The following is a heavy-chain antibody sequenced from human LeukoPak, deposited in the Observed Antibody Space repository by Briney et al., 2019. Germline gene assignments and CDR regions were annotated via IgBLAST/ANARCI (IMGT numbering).Heavy chain of an antibody. J-gene: IGHJ4*02. CDR3: ASWPTTVIAAAGTLDY. CDR2: ISYDGSNK. Sequence: GGSLRLSCAASGFTFSSYGMHWVRQAPGKGLEWVAVISYDGSNKYYADSVKGRFTISRDNSKNTLYLQMNSLRAEDTAVYYCASWPTTVIAAAGTLDYWGQGTLVTASS. D-gene: IGHD6-13*01. V-gene: IGHV3-30*03. CDR1: GFTFSSYG.